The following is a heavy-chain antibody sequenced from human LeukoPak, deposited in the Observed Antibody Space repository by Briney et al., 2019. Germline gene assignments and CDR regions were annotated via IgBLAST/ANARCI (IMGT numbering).Heavy chain of an antibody. D-gene: IGHD3-9*01. CDR3: ARNDILGPFEY. Sequence: PSETLSLTCTVSGYSISSGYYWGWIRQPPGKGLEWIGSIYHSGSTYYSPSLKSRVTISGDTSKNQFSLKLSSVTAADTAVYYCARNDILGPFEYWGQGTLVTVSS. CDR1: GYSISSGYY. J-gene: IGHJ4*02. CDR2: IYHSGST. V-gene: IGHV4-38-2*02.